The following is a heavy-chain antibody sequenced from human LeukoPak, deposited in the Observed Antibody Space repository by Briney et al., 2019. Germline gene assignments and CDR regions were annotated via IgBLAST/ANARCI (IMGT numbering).Heavy chain of an antibody. CDR3: AREPVAVAGTGLYY. Sequence: SVKVSCKASGFTFTSSAMQWVRQARGQRLEWIGWIVVGSGNTNYAQKFQERVTITRDMSTSTAYMELSSLRSEDTAVYYCAREPVAVAGTGLYYWGQGTLVTVSS. D-gene: IGHD6-19*01. J-gene: IGHJ4*02. CDR1: GFTFTSSA. V-gene: IGHV1-58*02. CDR2: IVVGSGNT.